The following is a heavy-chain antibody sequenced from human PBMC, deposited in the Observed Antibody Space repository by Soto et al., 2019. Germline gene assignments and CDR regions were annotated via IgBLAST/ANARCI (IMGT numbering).Heavy chain of an antibody. Sequence: QVQLQESGPGLVKPSQTLSLTCTVSGGSISSGDYYWSWIRQPPGKGLEWIGYIHYSGSTYYNPSLKSRLTLSVDTSKNQSSLKLSSVTAADTAVYYCARASSVQLTCHQQYWGQGTLVTVSS. CDR1: GGSISSGDYY. CDR3: ARASSVQLTCHQQY. V-gene: IGHV4-30-4*01. CDR2: IHYSGST. J-gene: IGHJ4*02. D-gene: IGHD3-16*01.